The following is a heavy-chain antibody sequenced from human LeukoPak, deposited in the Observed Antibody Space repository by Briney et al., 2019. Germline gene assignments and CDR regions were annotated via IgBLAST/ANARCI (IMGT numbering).Heavy chain of an antibody. D-gene: IGHD1-26*01. CDR1: GFTFSSDA. CDR3: TRWRGNYYS. Sequence: GGSLRLSCAASGFTFSSDAMHWVRQAPGKGLEWVSAISSNGRGTYYVNSVKGRFTISRDNSKNTVYLQMASLGTEDMAVYYCTRWRGNYYSWGQGTLVTVSS. J-gene: IGHJ5*02. CDR2: ISSNGRGT. V-gene: IGHV3-64*01.